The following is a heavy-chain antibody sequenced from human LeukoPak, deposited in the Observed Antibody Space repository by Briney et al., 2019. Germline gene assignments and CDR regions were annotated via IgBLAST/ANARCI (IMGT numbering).Heavy chain of an antibody. CDR3: ASLPFLYYYDSSGYSEYFQH. V-gene: IGHV4-34*01. Sequence: SETLSLTCGVSGGSFSNYYGNWIRQTPGKGLEWIGELTPDGSTNYNPSLKSRLTISVDTSKNQFSLKLSSVTAADTAVYYCASLPFLYYYDSSGYSEYFQHWGQGTLVTVSS. CDR2: LTPDGST. CDR1: GGSFSNYY. D-gene: IGHD3-22*01. J-gene: IGHJ1*01.